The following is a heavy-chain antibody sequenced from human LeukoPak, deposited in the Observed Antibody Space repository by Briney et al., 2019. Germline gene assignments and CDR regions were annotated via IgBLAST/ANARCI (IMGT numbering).Heavy chain of an antibody. D-gene: IGHD3-22*01. Sequence: GGSLRLSCAASGFTFSSFWMSWVRQAPGKGLEWVANIKQDGSEKYYVDSVKGRFTISRDNAKNSLYLQMNSLRAEDTAVYYCARDHPYYYDSSGYWDIWGQGTMVTVSS. CDR1: GFTFSSFW. V-gene: IGHV3-7*01. CDR3: ARDHPYYYDSSGYWDI. J-gene: IGHJ3*02. CDR2: IKQDGSEK.